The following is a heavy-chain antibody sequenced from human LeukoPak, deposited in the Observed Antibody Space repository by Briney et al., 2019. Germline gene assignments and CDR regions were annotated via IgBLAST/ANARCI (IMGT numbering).Heavy chain of an antibody. CDR2: ISYDGSNK. CDR1: GFTFSSYA. J-gene: IGHJ4*02. D-gene: IGHD3-22*01. Sequence: GGSLRLSCAASGFTFSSYAMHWVRQAPGKGLEWVAVISYDGSNKYYADPVKGRFTISRDNSKNTLYLQMNSLRAEDTAVYYCARHHRLTMIVVVKGKGIFDYWGQGTLVTVSS. CDR3: ARHHRLTMIVVVKGKGIFDY. V-gene: IGHV3-30*04.